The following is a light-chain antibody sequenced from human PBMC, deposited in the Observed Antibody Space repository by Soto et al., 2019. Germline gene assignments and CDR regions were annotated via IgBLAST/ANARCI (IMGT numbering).Light chain of an antibody. J-gene: IGKJ1*01. V-gene: IGKV1-39*01. Sequence: DIPMTQSPSSLPASVGDRVTITCRASQTISIYLNWYQQKPGKGPTLLIYAASNLQSGVPSRFSGSGSGTDFTLTISSLQPEDFATYFCQHTYSTPWTFGQGTKVDIK. CDR3: QHTYSTPWT. CDR2: AAS. CDR1: QTISIY.